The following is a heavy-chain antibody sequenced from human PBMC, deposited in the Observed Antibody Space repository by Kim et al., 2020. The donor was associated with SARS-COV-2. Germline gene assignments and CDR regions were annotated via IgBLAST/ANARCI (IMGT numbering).Heavy chain of an antibody. D-gene: IGHD2-2*01. J-gene: IGHJ6*02. V-gene: IGHV3-11*04. CDR3: ARDCTSCYPYYYYYGMDV. CDR2: ISSSGSTI. CDR1: GFTFSDYY. Sequence: GGSLRLSCAASGFTFSDYYMSWIRQAPGKGLEWVSYISSSGSTIYYADSVKGRFTISRDNAKNSLYLQMNSLRAEDTAVYYCARDCTSCYPYYYYYGMDVWGQGTTVTVSS.